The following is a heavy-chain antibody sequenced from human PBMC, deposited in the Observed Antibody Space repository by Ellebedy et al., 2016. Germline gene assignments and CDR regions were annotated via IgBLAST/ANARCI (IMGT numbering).Heavy chain of an antibody. D-gene: IGHD3-22*01. CDR3: ARDFYYDSSGYFPDLDYYYYYGMDV. CDR1: GFTFSSYS. V-gene: IGHV3-21*01. J-gene: IGHJ6*02. Sequence: GGSLRLSRAASGFTFSSYSMNWVRQAPGKGLEWVSSISSSSSYIYYADSVKGRFTISRDNAKNSLYLQMNSLRAEDTAVYYCARDFYYDSSGYFPDLDYYYYYGMDVWGQGTTVTVSS. CDR2: ISSSSSYI.